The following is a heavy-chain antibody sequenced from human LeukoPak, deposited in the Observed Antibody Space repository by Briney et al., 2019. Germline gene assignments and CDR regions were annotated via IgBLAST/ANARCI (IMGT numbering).Heavy chain of an antibody. V-gene: IGHV3-23*01. Sequence: GGSLRLSCAASEFTFSNYGMSWVRQAPGKGLEWVSAFSGSGGNTYYAASVKGRFTISRDNSRNTLFLQMNSLRAEDTAVYYCAKEERYFAWLFPSYFDYWGPGILVTVSS. J-gene: IGHJ4*02. D-gene: IGHD3-9*01. CDR3: AKEERYFAWLFPSYFDY. CDR1: EFTFSNYG. CDR2: FSGSGGNT.